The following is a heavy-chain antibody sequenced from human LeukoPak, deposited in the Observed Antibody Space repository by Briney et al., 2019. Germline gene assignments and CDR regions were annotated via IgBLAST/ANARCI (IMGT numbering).Heavy chain of an antibody. CDR1: GFTFSNHW. V-gene: IGHV3-74*01. D-gene: IGHD6-19*01. Sequence: GGSLRLSCAASGFTFSNHWMHWVRQVPGKGLVSVSRIHIDGSRESYADSVKGRFTISRDNAKNTLYLQMNSLGVEDTAVYYCVRGSSDWDGMDVWGQGTTVTVSS. CDR2: IHIDGSRE. J-gene: IGHJ6*02. CDR3: VRGSSDWDGMDV.